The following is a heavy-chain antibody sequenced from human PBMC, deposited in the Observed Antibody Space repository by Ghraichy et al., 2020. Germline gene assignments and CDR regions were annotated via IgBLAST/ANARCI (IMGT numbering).Heavy chain of an antibody. V-gene: IGHV3-23*01. Sequence: LSLTCAASGFTFSSYAMSWVRQAPGKGLEWVSAISGSGGSTYYAESVKGRFTISRDNSKNTLYLQMNSLRAEDTAVYYCAKDLWVMLVGITRDRQPGGFDYWGQGTLVTVSS. CDR2: ISGSGGST. D-gene: IGHD3-22*01. CDR3: AKDLWVMLVGITRDRQPGGFDY. CDR1: GFTFSSYA. J-gene: IGHJ4*02.